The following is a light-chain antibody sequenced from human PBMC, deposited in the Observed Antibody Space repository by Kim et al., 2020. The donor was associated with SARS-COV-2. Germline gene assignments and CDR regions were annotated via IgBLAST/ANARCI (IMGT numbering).Light chain of an antibody. CDR3: ATWDDSLSGRV. J-gene: IGLJ3*02. V-gene: IGLV1-44*01. Sequence: GQRVTISCSGSKSNVGRRSVNWYQQRPGTAPQLVIYSNDQRPSGVPDRFSGSKSGTSASLAISGLQSEDEADYYCATWDDSLSGRVFGGGTKVTVL. CDR2: SND. CDR1: KSNVGRRS.